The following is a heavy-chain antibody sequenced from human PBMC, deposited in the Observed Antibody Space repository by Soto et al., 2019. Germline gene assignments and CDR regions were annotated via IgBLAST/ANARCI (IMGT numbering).Heavy chain of an antibody. D-gene: IGHD3-3*01. CDR2: LNSGGST. V-gene: IGHV3-66*01. CDR1: GFTVRSNY. J-gene: IGHJ6*02. CDR3: VSGRYDSVRLGMDV. Sequence: EVQLVESGGGLVQPGGPLRLSCAASGFTVRSNYMTWVRQAPGKGLEWVSLLNSGGSTNYADSVKGRFTISRDISKNTVYLQMNSLRAEDTAVYYCVSGRYDSVRLGMDVWGQGTTVTVSS.